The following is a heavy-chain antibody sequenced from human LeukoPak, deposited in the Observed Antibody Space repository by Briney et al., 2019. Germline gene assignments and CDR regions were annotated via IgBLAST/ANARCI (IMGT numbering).Heavy chain of an antibody. V-gene: IGHV3-21*01. CDR1: GFTFSSYS. D-gene: IGHD6-19*01. CDR3: ARHRGTGSGLDY. J-gene: IGHJ4*02. Sequence: PGGSLRLSCAASGFTFSSYSMNWVRQAPGKGLEWVSSISSSSSYIYYADSVKGRFTISRDNAKNSLYLQMNSLRAEDTAVYYCARHRGTGSGLDYWGQGTLVTVSS. CDR2: ISSSSSYI.